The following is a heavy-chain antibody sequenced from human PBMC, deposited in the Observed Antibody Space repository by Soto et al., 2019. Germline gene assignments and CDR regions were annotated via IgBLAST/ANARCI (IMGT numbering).Heavy chain of an antibody. V-gene: IGHV4-34*01. CDR3: ARGRKEYSSSWYVD. D-gene: IGHD6-13*01. Sequence: SETRSLACAVYGGSFRGDYWSCIRQPPGKGVEGIGEINPSGSTNYNPSLKSRVTISVDTSKNQFSLKLTSVTAADTAVYCCARGRKEYSSSWYVDWGQGTLVTVS. CDR2: INPSGST. CDR1: GGSFRGDY. J-gene: IGHJ4*02.